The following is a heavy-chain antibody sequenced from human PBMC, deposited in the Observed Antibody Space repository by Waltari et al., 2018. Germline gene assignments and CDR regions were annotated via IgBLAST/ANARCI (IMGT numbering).Heavy chain of an antibody. CDR3: AHSAPPVWFGDLNWFDP. V-gene: IGHV2-5*02. J-gene: IGHJ5*02. Sequence: GWIRQPPGKALEWLALIYWDDDKRYSPSLKSRLTITKDTSKNQVVLTMTNMDTVDTATYYCAHSAPPVWFGDLNWFDPWGQGTLVTVSS. CDR2: IYWDDDK. D-gene: IGHD3-10*01.